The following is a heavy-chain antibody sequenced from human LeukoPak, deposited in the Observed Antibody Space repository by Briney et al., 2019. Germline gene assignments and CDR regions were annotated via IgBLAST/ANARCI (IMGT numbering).Heavy chain of an antibody. V-gene: IGHV3-30*02. J-gene: IGHJ4*02. Sequence: GGSLRLSCAASGFTLSSYGMHWVRQAPGKGLEWVAFIRYDGSNKYYADSVKGRFTISSDNSDNTLWLQMTSLRAEDTAVYYCAKAPVRGVISHLDYWGQGTLVTVSS. CDR1: GFTLSSYG. D-gene: IGHD3-10*01. CDR3: AKAPVRGVISHLDY. CDR2: IRYDGSNK.